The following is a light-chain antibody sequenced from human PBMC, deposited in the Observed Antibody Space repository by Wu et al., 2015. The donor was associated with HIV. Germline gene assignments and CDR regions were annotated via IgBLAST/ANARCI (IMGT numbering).Light chain of an antibody. CDR2: GAS. CDR3: QHCGHSVL. Sequence: EIVLTQSPATLSLSPGERATLSCRASQSLNTNYFAWYQQKPGQAPRLLIFGASSRATGIPDRISGSGSGTDFTLTISRLEPEDFAVYYCQHCGHSVLFGGGTKVEIK. V-gene: IGKV3-20*01. CDR1: QSLNTNY. J-gene: IGKJ4*01.